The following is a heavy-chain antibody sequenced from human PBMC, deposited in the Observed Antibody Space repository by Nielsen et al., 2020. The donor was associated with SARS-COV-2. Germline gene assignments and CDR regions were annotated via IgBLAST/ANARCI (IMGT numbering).Heavy chain of an antibody. Sequence: WVRQAPGQGLEWMGWINPNSGGTNYAQKFQGWVTMTSDTSISTAYMELSRLRSDDTAVYYCARSDGELHRYYYYYYGMDVWGQGTTVTVSS. V-gene: IGHV1-2*04. CDR2: INPNSGGT. D-gene: IGHD1-7*01. J-gene: IGHJ6*02. CDR3: ARSDGELHRYYYYYYGMDV.